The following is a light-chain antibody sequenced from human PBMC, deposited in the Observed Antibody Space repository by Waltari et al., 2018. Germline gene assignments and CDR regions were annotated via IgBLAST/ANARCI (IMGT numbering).Light chain of an antibody. V-gene: IGKV1-12*01. CDR1: QAISSW. J-gene: IGKJ4*01. CDR3: QQAKTFPLT. Sequence: DIQMTQSPSSVSASVGDTVAITCRSSQAISSWLDWYQQKPGKAPELLIDAASSLQSGVPSRFSGSGSGTDFTLTITSLQPEDFAIYYCQQAKTFPLTFGGGTKVEIK. CDR2: AAS.